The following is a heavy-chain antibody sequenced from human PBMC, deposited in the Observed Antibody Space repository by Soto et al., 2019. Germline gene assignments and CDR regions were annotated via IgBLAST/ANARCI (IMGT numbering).Heavy chain of an antibody. V-gene: IGHV4-4*07. CDR3: AKDRSTMRWFDP. D-gene: IGHD1-1*01. J-gene: IGHJ5*02. CDR1: GASVRSYH. CDR2: VQMSGTT. Sequence: SETLSLTCAVSGASVRSYHWSWIRQAAGKGLEWIGRVQMSGTTNYNPSLKTRVTMSLDTSRNEVSLAMTSVTAADTAVYFCAKDRSTMRWFDPWGQGILVTVSS.